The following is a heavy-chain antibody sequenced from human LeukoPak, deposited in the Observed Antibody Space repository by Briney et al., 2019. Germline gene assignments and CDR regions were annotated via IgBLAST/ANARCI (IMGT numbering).Heavy chain of an antibody. CDR3: ARGGYGYSGYDYLY. CDR1: GYTFTDNA. Sequence: ASVKVSCKASGYTFTDNAMNWVRQAPGQGLEWMGWINTNTGNPTYAQGFTGRFVFSLDTSVSTAYLQISSLKAEDTAVYYCARGGYGYSGYDYLYWGQGTLVTVSS. CDR2: INTNTGNP. D-gene: IGHD5-12*01. J-gene: IGHJ4*02. V-gene: IGHV7-4-1*02.